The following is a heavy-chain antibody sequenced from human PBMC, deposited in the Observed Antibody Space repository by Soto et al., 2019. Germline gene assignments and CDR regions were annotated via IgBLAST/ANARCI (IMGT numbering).Heavy chain of an antibody. Sequence: EVQLVESGGGLVQPGGSLRLSCAASGFTFSSYWVSWVRQAPGKGLEWVANIKQDGSEKYYVDSVKGRFTISRDNAKNSLYLQMNSLRAEDTAVYYCARVSYYYGSGSLPYNWFDPWGQGTLVTVSS. CDR1: GFTFSSYW. J-gene: IGHJ5*02. CDR3: ARVSYYYGSGSLPYNWFDP. V-gene: IGHV3-7*01. D-gene: IGHD3-10*01. CDR2: IKQDGSEK.